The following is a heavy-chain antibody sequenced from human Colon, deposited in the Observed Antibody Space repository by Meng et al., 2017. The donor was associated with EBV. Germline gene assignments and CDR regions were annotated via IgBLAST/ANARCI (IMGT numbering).Heavy chain of an antibody. J-gene: IGHJ4*02. CDR3: ASPYCTNGVCSPEY. V-gene: IGHV1-69*01. CDR1: GGTFSGYA. D-gene: IGHD2-8*01. CDR2: MIPIFGTP. Sequence: GRLLELGAGVEKPGSSGKVPCKALGGTFSGYAMSWVRQAPGQGREWNGGMIPIFGTPNYAQKFQGRVTITADESTSTVYMVLSSLRSEDTAVYYCASPYCTNGVCSPEYWGQGTLVTVSS.